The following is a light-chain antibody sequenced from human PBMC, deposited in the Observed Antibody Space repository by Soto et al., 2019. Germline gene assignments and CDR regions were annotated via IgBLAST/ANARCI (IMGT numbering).Light chain of an antibody. Sequence: IQLTQSPASLSASVGDRVTFTCRASQDIAIYLAWYQQKPGEAPNLLIHTASTLHGGVPSRFSGSGSGTEFTLTISSLQPDDFATYYCQHYNSYSEALGQGTKVDIK. CDR1: QDIAIY. CDR2: TAS. J-gene: IGKJ1*01. CDR3: QHYNSYSEA. V-gene: IGKV1-9*01.